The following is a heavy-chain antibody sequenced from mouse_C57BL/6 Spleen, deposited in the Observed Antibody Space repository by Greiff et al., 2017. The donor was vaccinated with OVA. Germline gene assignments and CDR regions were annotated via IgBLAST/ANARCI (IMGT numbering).Heavy chain of an antibody. Sequence: EVQGVESGGGLVKPGGSLKLSCAASGFTFSDYEMHWVRQAPEKALEWVAYISSGSSTIYYADTVKGRFTISRDNAKNTLYLQMNTLRSEDTAMYYCATPGRRQYAMDYWGQGTSVTVSS. CDR2: ISSGSSTI. D-gene: IGHD1-2*01. CDR1: GFTFSDYE. CDR3: ATPGRRQYAMDY. V-gene: IGHV5-17*01. J-gene: IGHJ4*01.